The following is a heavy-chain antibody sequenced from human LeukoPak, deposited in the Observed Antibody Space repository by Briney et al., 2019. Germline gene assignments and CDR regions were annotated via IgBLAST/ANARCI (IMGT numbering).Heavy chain of an antibody. J-gene: IGHJ4*02. Sequence: GASVKVSCKASGYTFTSYDINWVRQATGQGLEWMGWMNPNSGNTGYAQKFQGRVTITRNTSISTAYMELSSLRSEDTAVYYCATISDIVVVPAAPGEDYWGQGTLVTVSS. CDR2: MNPNSGNT. V-gene: IGHV1-8*03. CDR3: ATISDIVVVPAAPGEDY. CDR1: GYTFTSYD. D-gene: IGHD2-2*01.